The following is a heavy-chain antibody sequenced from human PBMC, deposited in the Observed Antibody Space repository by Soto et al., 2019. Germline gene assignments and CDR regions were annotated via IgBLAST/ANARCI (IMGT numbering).Heavy chain of an antibody. CDR3: ARRMRGYDPNYFDY. CDR2: VYPDDSDT. J-gene: IGHJ4*02. Sequence: GESLKISCKASGYSFNIYWIGWVRQLPGKGLEWMGVVYPDDSDTIYSPSFQGQVTISADKSISTAYLQWSSLKASDTAMYYCARRMRGYDPNYFDYWGQGTLVTVSS. V-gene: IGHV5-51*01. D-gene: IGHD5-12*01. CDR1: GYSFNIYW.